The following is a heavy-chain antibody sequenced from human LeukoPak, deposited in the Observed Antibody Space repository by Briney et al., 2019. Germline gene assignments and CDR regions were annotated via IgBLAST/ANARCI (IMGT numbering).Heavy chain of an antibody. CDR2: IYYSGST. J-gene: IGHJ4*02. Sequence: PSETLSLTCTVSGGSISSYYWSWIRQPPGKGLEWIGYIYYSGSTNYNPSLKSRVTISVDTSKNQFSLKLSSVTAADTAVYYCARGYNWNLFDYWGQGTLVTVSS. CDR3: ARGYNWNLFDY. D-gene: IGHD1-20*01. V-gene: IGHV4-59*01. CDR1: GGSISSYY.